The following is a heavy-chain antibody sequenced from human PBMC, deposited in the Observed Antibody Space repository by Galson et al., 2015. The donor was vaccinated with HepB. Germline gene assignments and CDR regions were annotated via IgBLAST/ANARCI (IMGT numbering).Heavy chain of an antibody. CDR1: GFTFSNAW. J-gene: IGHJ4*02. CDR2: IKSKTDGGTT. Sequence: SLRLSCAASGFTFSNAWMSWVRQAPGKGLEWVGRIKSKTDGGTTDYAAPVKGRFTISRDDSKNTLYLQMNGLKTEDTAVYYCTASKGGAAAGDYWGQGTLVTVSS. CDR3: TASKGGAAAGDY. V-gene: IGHV3-15*01. D-gene: IGHD6-13*01.